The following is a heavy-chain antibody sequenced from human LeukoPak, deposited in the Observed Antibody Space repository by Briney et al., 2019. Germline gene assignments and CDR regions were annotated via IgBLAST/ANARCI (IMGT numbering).Heavy chain of an antibody. D-gene: IGHD3-22*01. CDR2: ISYDGSNK. V-gene: IGHV3-30-3*02. CDR3: AKTPFSSGYYSYYFDY. Sequence: PGRSLRLSCAASGFTFSSYAMHWVRQAPGKGLEWVAVISYDGSNKYYADSVKGRFAISRDNSNNTLYLQMNSLRAEDTAVYYCAKTPFSSGYYSYYFDYWGQGTLVTVSS. CDR1: GFTFSSYA. J-gene: IGHJ4*02.